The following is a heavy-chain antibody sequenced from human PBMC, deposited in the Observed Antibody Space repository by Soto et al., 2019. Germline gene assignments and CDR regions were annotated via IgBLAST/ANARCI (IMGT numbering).Heavy chain of an antibody. D-gene: IGHD2-2*01. CDR1: GFTFNTFG. V-gene: IGHV3-30*18. Sequence: QEQLVESGGGVVLPGRSLRLSCAASGFTFNTFGMHWVRQAPGKGLEWVAVISYDGSDKYYSDSVRGQFTISRDNSMNTLYLQMNSLRTEDTAVYYCAKSPNFYCSSYHCYKYYFDYWGQGTLVTVSS. J-gene: IGHJ4*02. CDR3: AKSPNFYCSSYHCYKYYFDY. CDR2: ISYDGSDK.